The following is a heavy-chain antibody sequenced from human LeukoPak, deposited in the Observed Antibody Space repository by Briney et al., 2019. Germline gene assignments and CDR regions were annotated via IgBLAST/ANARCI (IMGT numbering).Heavy chain of an antibody. D-gene: IGHD3-10*01. CDR1: GGTFSSYA. V-gene: IGHV1-69*13. CDR3: ARSNVLLWFGELLTEYFDY. CDR2: IIPIFGTA. Sequence: SVKVSCKASGGTFSSYAISWVRQAPGQGLEWMGGIIPIFGTANYAQKFQGRVTITADESTSTAYMELSSLRSDDTAVYYCARSNVLLWFGELLTEYFDYWGQGTLVTVSS. J-gene: IGHJ4*02.